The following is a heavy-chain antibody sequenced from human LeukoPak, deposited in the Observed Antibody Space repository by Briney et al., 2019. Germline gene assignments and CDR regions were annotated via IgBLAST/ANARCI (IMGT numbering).Heavy chain of an antibody. CDR1: GYTFTSYG. J-gene: IGHJ5*02. CDR3: ARSSYYDILTGYELFDP. V-gene: IGHV1-18*01. Sequence: ASVKVSCKASGYTFTSYGISWVRQAHGQGLEWMGWISAYNGNTNYAQKLQGRVTMTTDTSTSTAYMELRSLRSDDTAVYYCARSSYYDILTGYELFDPWGQGTLVTVSS. D-gene: IGHD3-9*01. CDR2: ISAYNGNT.